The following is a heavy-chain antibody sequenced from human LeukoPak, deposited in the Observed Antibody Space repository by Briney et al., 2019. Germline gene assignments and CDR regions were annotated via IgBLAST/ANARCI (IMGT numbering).Heavy chain of an antibody. CDR3: ARVFVQSGEISGSYYYY. CDR1: GGTFSTYA. CDR2: ISPLFGTA. J-gene: IGHJ4*02. D-gene: IGHD1-26*01. Sequence: ASVKVSCKASGGTFSTYAINWVRQAPGPGLEWMGGISPLFGTASYAQKFQGRATITTDESTSTAYMELSSLRSGDTAMYYCARVFVQSGEISGSYYYYWGQGTLVTVSS. V-gene: IGHV1-69*05.